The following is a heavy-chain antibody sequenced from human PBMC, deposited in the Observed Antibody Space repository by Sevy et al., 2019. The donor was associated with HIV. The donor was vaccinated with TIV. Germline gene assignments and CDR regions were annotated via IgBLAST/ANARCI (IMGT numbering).Heavy chain of an antibody. CDR3: ARDSGYSGYDDGMDV. CDR2: ISSSSSYI. V-gene: IGHV3-21*01. D-gene: IGHD5-12*01. J-gene: IGHJ6*02. Sequence: GGSLRLSCAASGFTFSSYSMNWVRQAPGKGLEWVSSISSSSSYIHYADSVKGRFTISRDNAKNSLYLQMNSLRAEDTAVYYCARDSGYSGYDDGMDVWGQGTTVTVSS. CDR1: GFTFSSYS.